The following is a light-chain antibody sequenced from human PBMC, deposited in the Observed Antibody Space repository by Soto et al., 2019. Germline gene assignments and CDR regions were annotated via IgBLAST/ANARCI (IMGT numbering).Light chain of an antibody. CDR2: VAS. Sequence: EIVMTQSPATLSVSPGERATLYCSASQSVGGNLAWYQQKPGQAPRLLFFVASTRATDIPARFSGSGSGTEFTLTISSVQSEDFSVYYGQQYNNWLCTFGRATKVEIK. CDR3: QQYNNWLCT. CDR1: QSVGGN. V-gene: IGKV3-15*01. J-gene: IGKJ1*01.